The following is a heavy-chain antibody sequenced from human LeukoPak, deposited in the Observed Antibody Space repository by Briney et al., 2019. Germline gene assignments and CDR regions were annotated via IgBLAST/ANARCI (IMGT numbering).Heavy chain of an antibody. CDR3: ARTRAPSNGRVLYYMDV. D-gene: IGHD2-2*01. CDR1: GFTFSSYS. J-gene: IGHJ6*03. Sequence: GGSLRLSCAASGFTFSSYSMNWVRQAPGKGLEWVASIISISSHIYYADSVKGRFTISRNNAKNSLYLQMNSLRAEDTAVYYCARTRAPSNGRVLYYMDVWGKGTTVTVSS. CDR2: IISISSHI. V-gene: IGHV3-21*01.